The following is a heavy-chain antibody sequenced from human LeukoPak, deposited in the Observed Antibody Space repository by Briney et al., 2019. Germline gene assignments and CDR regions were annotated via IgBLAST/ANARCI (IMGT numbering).Heavy chain of an antibody. CDR1: GFTFSSYA. CDR2: ISGSGGST. V-gene: IGHV3-23*01. CDR3: ARHRGVVVITTLDY. Sequence: GGSLRLSCAASGFTFSSYAMSWVRQAPGKGLEWVSAISGSGGSTYYADSVKGRFTISRDNAKNSLYLQMNSLRAEDTAVYYCARHRGVVVITTLDYWGQGTLVTVSS. D-gene: IGHD3-22*01. J-gene: IGHJ4*02.